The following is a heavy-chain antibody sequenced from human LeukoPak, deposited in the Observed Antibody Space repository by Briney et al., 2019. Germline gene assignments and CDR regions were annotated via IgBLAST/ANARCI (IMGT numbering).Heavy chain of an antibody. CDR1: GFTFSSYG. D-gene: IGHD3-3*01. Sequence: PGGSLRLSCAASGFTFSSYGMHWVRQAPGKGLEWVAVISYDGSNKYYADSVKGRSTISRDNSKNTLYLQMNSLRAEDTAVYYCAKPDAPYYDFWSGYYFLDVWGQATTVTVSS. CDR3: AKPDAPYYDFWSGYYFLDV. V-gene: IGHV3-30*18. J-gene: IGHJ6*02. CDR2: ISYDGSNK.